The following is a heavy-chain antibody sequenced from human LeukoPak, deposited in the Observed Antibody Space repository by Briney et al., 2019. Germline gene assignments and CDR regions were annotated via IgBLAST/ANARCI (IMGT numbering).Heavy chain of an antibody. Sequence: GGSLRLSCAASGFTVSSNYMSWVRQAPGKGLEWVSVIYSGGSTYYADSVKGRFTISRDNSKNTLYLQMNSLRAEDTAVYYCASMVGPLSPIPFDIWGQGTMVTVSS. CDR1: GFTVSSNY. V-gene: IGHV3-66*01. D-gene: IGHD2-15*01. CDR3: ASMVGPLSPIPFDI. J-gene: IGHJ3*02. CDR2: IYSGGST.